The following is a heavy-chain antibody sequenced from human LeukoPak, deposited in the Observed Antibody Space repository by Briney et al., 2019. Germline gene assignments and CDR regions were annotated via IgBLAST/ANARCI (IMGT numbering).Heavy chain of an antibody. Sequence: SETLSLTCTVSGGSISSYYWSWIRQPPGKGLEWIGYIYYSGGTNYNPSLKSRVTISVDTSKNQFSLKLSSVTAADTAVYYCARELGGEYYDYWGQGTLVTVSS. CDR3: ARELGGEYYDY. CDR2: IYYSGGT. CDR1: GGSISSYY. J-gene: IGHJ4*02. D-gene: IGHD4-17*01. V-gene: IGHV4-59*01.